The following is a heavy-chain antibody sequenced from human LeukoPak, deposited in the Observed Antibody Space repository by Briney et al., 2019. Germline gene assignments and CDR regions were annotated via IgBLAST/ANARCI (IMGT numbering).Heavy chain of an antibody. V-gene: IGHV5-51*01. CDR3: ARHLDYGDYGRNWYFDL. D-gene: IGHD4-17*01. Sequence: GESLKISCKGSGYSFTSYWIGWVRQMPGKGLEWMGIIYPGDSDTRYSPSFQGQVTISADKSISTAYLQWSSLKASDTAMYYCARHLDYGDYGRNWYFDLWGRGTLVTVSS. CDR2: IYPGDSDT. CDR1: GYSFTSYW. J-gene: IGHJ2*01.